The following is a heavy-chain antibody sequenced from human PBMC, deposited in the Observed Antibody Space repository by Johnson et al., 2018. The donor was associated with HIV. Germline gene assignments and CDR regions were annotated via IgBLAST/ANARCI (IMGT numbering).Heavy chain of an antibody. CDR3: ARDSEWELGQEGAFDI. CDR2: ISYDGGNN. D-gene: IGHD1-26*01. CDR1: GFLFSRYA. V-gene: IGHV3-30-3*01. Sequence: VQLVESGGGVVQPGRSLRLSCAASGFLFSRYAIHWVRQAPGKGLEWVAVISYDGGNNYYADSVKGRFTISRDNSKNTLYLQMNSLRAEDTAVYYCARDSEWELGQEGAFDIWGQGTMVTVSS. J-gene: IGHJ3*02.